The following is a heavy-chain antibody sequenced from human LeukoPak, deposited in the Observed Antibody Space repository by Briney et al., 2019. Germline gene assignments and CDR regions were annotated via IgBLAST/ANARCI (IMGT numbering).Heavy chain of an antibody. CDR1: GGSISSSSYY. Sequence: ASETLSLTCTVSGGSISSSSYYWGWIRQPPGKGLEWIGSIYYSGSTNYNPSLKSRVTISVDTSKNQFSLKLSSVTAADTAVYYCARDTVEYSSSSFDYWGQGTLVTVSS. V-gene: IGHV4-39*07. CDR2: IYYSGST. J-gene: IGHJ4*02. CDR3: ARDTVEYSSSSFDY. D-gene: IGHD6-6*01.